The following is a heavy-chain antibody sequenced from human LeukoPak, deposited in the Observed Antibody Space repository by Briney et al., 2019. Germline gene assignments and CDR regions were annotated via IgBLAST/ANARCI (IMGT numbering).Heavy chain of an antibody. J-gene: IGHJ4*02. Sequence: PGGSLRLSCVVSELNFKTHAMHWVRLAPGKGLEWVAGLSFDASGRNYADSVKGRFTISRDNSKNTLYLQMHSLSPEDTAVYFCARDLQEISSFYFDYWGQGSLVTVSS. CDR3: ARDLQEISSFYFDY. CDR2: LSFDASGR. CDR1: ELNFKTHA. V-gene: IGHV3-30*04. D-gene: IGHD3-16*02.